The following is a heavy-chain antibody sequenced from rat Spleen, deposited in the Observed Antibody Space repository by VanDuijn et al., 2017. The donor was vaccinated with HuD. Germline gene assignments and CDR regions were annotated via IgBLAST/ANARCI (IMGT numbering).Heavy chain of an antibody. D-gene: IGHD1-9*01. J-gene: IGHJ2*01. CDR2: ISTSGGST. Sequence: EVQLVESGGGLVQPGRSLKLSCAASGFTFSNYDMAWVRQAPTKGLEWVASISTSGGSTYYRDSVKGRFTVSRDNAESTQYLQMDSLRSEDTATYYCATGRYHGYTSWYFDYWGQGVMVTVSS. CDR1: GFTFSNYD. V-gene: IGHV5S13*01. CDR3: ATGRYHGYTSWYFDY.